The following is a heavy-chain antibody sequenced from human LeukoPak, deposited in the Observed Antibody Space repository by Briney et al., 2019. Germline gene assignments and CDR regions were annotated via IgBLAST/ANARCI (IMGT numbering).Heavy chain of an antibody. J-gene: IGHJ4*02. D-gene: IGHD3-10*01. CDR3: AREGASGSYLTY. CDR1: GYTFTDYY. CDR2: INPKNGGT. V-gene: IGHV1-2*02. Sequence: ASVKVSCKASGYTFTDYYIHWVRQAPGQGLEWMGWINPKNGGTIYAQRFQGRVTMTRDTSISSVYMDLSSLRSDDTAVYSCAREGASGSYLTYWGQGTLVTVSS.